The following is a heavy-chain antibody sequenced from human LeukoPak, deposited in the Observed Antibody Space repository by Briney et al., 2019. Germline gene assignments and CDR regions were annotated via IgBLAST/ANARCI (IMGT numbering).Heavy chain of an antibody. CDR2: IIGSGST. V-gene: IGHV3-23*01. CDR1: GFTFSSYA. CDR3: AKDRAQQLVLDF. D-gene: IGHD6-13*01. Sequence: GGSLRLSCAASGFTFSSYAVSWVRQAPGKGLEWVSAIIGSGSTYYADSVKGRFTISRDNSKNTLFLQMNSLRAEDTAVYYCAKDRAQQLVLDFWGQGTLVTVSS. J-gene: IGHJ4*02.